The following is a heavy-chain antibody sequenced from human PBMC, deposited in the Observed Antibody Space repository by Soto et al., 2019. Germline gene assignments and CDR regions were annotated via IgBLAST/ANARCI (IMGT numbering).Heavy chain of an antibody. Sequence: KPSETLSLTCTVSGGSISSYYWSWIRQPPGKGLEWIGYIYYSGSTNYNPSLKSRVTISVDTSKNQFSLKLSSVTAADTAVYYCARPNQGHAFDYWGQGTLVTVSS. V-gene: IGHV4-59*01. CDR2: IYYSGST. CDR1: GGSISSYY. D-gene: IGHD2-2*01. J-gene: IGHJ4*02. CDR3: ARPNQGHAFDY.